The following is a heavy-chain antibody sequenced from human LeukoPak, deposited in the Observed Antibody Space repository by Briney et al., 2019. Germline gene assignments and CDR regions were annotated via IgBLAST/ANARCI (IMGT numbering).Heavy chain of an antibody. CDR1: GYSFTSYW. Sequence: KTGESLKISCKGSGYSFTSYWIGWVRQMPGKGLEWMGIIYPGDSDTRYSPSFQGQVTISADKSISTAYLQWSSLKASDTAMYYCARTPRVVNDAFDIWGQGTMVTVSP. CDR2: IYPGDSDT. D-gene: IGHD2-15*01. J-gene: IGHJ3*02. CDR3: ARTPRVVNDAFDI. V-gene: IGHV5-51*01.